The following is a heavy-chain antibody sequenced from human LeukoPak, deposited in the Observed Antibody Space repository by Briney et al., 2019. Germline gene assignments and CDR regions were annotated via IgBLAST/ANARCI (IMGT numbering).Heavy chain of an antibody. J-gene: IGHJ4*02. Sequence: PSETLSLTCTVSGGSISNTNYYWAWIRQPPGRGLEWIGSIYYTGTTFDNPSLKSRVTLSVDTSKNQFSLRLTSVTAADTAFYYCAREEYSSDWYGHDSWGQGTLVTVSS. CDR2: IYYTGTT. CDR1: GGSISNTNYY. CDR3: AREEYSSDWYGHDS. D-gene: IGHD6-13*01. V-gene: IGHV4-39*07.